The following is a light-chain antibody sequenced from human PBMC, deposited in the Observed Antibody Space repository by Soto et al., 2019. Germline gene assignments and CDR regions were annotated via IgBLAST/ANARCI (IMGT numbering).Light chain of an antibody. CDR1: QSISSH. V-gene: IGKV1-39*01. CDR2: TAS. J-gene: IGKJ4*01. Sequence: DIRMTQSPSSLSASVGDTVTITCRASQSISSHLNWYQQKPGKAPNLLMYTASNLQSGVPSRFSGSGSGTEFTLTISSLQPDDFATYYCHQYNSYHTFGGGTKVDIK. CDR3: HQYNSYHT.